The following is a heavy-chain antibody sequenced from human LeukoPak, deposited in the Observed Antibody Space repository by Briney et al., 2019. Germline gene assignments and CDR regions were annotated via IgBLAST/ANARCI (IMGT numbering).Heavy chain of an antibody. CDR3: AKDGVWQSYYFDY. V-gene: IGHV3-23*01. Sequence: GGSLRLSCAASGFTLSSYAMTWVRQAPGKGLEWVASISDSSGHTYYADSVRGRFTISRDNYKNTVFLQMNSLRAEDTAIYYCAKDGVWQSYYFDYWGQGTLVTVSS. D-gene: IGHD6-19*01. CDR1: GFTLSSYA. CDR2: ISDSSGHT. J-gene: IGHJ4*02.